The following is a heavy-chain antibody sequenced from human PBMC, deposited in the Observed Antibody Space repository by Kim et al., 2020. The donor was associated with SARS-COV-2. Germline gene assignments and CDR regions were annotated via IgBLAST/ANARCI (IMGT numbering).Heavy chain of an antibody. J-gene: IGHJ6*03. D-gene: IGHD4-17*01. CDR2: IYPGDSDT. Sequence: GESLQISCKGSGYSFTSYWIGWVRQMPGKGLEWMGIIYPGDSDTRYSPSFQGQVTISADKSISTAYLQWSSLKASDTAMYYCARRGGGKADYGDYWYYYYYMDVWGKGTTVTVSS. CDR3: ARRGGGKADYGDYWYYYYYMDV. CDR1: GYSFTSYW. V-gene: IGHV5-51*01.